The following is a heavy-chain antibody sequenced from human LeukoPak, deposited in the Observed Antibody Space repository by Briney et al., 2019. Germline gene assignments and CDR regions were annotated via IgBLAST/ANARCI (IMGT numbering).Heavy chain of an antibody. D-gene: IGHD4-17*01. V-gene: IGHV4-59*01. CDR2: IYYSGST. Sequence: PSETLSLTCTVSDGSISNYYWSWIRQPPGKGLEWIGHIYYSGSTNYNPSLKSRVTISVDTSNNQFSLKLSSVTTADTAVYYCARVGTATSFDHWGQGTLVTVSS. J-gene: IGHJ4*02. CDR1: DGSISNYY. CDR3: ARVGTATSFDH.